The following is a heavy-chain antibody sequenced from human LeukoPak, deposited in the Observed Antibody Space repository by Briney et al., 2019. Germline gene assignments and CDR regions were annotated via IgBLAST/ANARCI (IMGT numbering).Heavy chain of an antibody. V-gene: IGHV1-24*01. CDR1: GYTLTELS. D-gene: IGHD3-22*01. J-gene: IGHJ6*02. CDR3: ARDDSSGFGYYYYGMDV. CDR2: FDPEDGET. Sequence: ASVKVSCKVSGYTLTELSMHWVRQAPGKGLEWMGGFDPEDGETIYAQKFQGRVTMTEDTSTDTAYMELSSLRSEDTAVYYCARDDSSGFGYYYYGMDVWGQGTTVTVSS.